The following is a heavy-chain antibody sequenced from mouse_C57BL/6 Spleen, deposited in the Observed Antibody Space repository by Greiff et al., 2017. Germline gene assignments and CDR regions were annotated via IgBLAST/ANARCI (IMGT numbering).Heavy chain of an antibody. D-gene: IGHD3-2*02. V-gene: IGHV1-42*01. CDR3: AETAQATYWFAY. J-gene: IGHJ3*01. CDR2: INPSTGGT. Sequence: EVKLVESGPELVKPGASVKISCKASGYSFTGYYMNWVKQSPEKSLEWIGEINPSTGGTTYNQKFKAKATLTVDKSSSTAYMQLKSLTSEDSAVYYCAETAQATYWFAYWGQGTLVTVSA. CDR1: GYSFTGYY.